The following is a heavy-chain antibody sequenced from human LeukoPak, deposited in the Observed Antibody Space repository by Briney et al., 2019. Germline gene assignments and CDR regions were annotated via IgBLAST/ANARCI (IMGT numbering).Heavy chain of an antibody. CDR3: AKEYYGSGSYYNS. J-gene: IGHJ4*02. V-gene: IGHV3-23*01. Sequence: GRSLRLSCAASGFTFDDYAMHWVRQAPGKGPEWVSAISGSGGSTYYADSVKGRFTISRDNSKNTLYLQMNSLRAEDTAVYYCAKEYYGSGSYYNSWGQGTLVTVSS. CDR1: GFTFDDYA. D-gene: IGHD3-10*01. CDR2: ISGSGGST.